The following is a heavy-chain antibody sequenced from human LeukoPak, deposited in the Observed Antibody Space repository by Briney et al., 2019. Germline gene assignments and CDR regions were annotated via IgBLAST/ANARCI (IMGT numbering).Heavy chain of an antibody. V-gene: IGHV3-9*01. D-gene: IGHD3-22*01. CDR3: AKGGYYYDSSGYYYVFDY. Sequence: TGGSLRLSCAASGFTFDDYAMHWVRQAPGKGLEWVSGISWDSGSIGYADSVKGRFTISRDNAKNSLYLQMNSLRVEDTALYYCAKGGYYYDSSGYYYVFDYWGQGTLVTVSS. CDR2: ISWDSGSI. J-gene: IGHJ4*02. CDR1: GFTFDDYA.